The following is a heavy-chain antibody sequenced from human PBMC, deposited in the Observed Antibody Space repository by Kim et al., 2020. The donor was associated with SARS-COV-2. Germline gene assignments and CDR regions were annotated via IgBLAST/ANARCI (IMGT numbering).Heavy chain of an antibody. J-gene: IGHJ4*02. D-gene: IGHD2-2*03. Sequence: SETLSLTCTVSGGSISSGDYYWSWIRQPPGKGLEWIGYIYYSGSTYYNPSLKSRVTISVDTSKNQFSLKLSSVTAVDTAVYYCARGHSGLDIVVVPAANFDYWGQGTLVTVSS. CDR2: IYYSGST. CDR3: ARGHSGLDIVVVPAANFDY. CDR1: GGSISSGDYY. V-gene: IGHV4-30-4*01.